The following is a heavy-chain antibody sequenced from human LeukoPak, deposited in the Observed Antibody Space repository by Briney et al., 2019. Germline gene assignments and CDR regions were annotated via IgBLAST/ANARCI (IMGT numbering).Heavy chain of an antibody. D-gene: IGHD3-9*01. CDR3: ARQDRGYDILPGYYGGGVDY. CDR2: IYYSGST. J-gene: IGHJ4*02. CDR1: GGSISSYY. Sequence: SETLSLTCTVSGGSISSYYWSWIRQPPGKGLEWIGYIYYSGSTNYNPSLKSRVTISVDTSKNQFSLKLSSVTAADTAVYYCARQDRGYDILPGYYGGGVDYWGQGTLVTVSS. V-gene: IGHV4-59*08.